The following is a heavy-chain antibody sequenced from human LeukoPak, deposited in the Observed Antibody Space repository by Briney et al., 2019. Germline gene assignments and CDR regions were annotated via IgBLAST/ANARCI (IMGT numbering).Heavy chain of an antibody. J-gene: IGHJ4*02. CDR1: GGSISSYY. V-gene: IGHV4-59*01. CDR3: ARHESSTTPFDY. Sequence: SETLSLTCTVSGGSISSYYWSWIRQPPGKGLEWIGYIYYSGSTNYNPSLKSRVTISVDTSKNQFSLKLSSVTAADTAVYYCARHESSTTPFDYWGQGTLVTVSS. D-gene: IGHD2-2*01. CDR2: IYYSGST.